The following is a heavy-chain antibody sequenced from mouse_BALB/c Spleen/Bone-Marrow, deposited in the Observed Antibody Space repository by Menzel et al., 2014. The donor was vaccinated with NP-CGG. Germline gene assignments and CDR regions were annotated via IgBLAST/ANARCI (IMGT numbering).Heavy chain of an antibody. CDR3: ASFYGRFAY. CDR2: ILPGSGST. J-gene: IGHJ3*01. D-gene: IGHD1-1*02. CDR1: GYTFSSYW. Sequence: VQLQQSGAELMKPGASVKTSCKATGYTFSSYWIEWVKQRPGHGLEWIGEILPGSGSTNYNEKFKGKATFTADTSSNTAYMQLSSLTSEDSAVYYCASFYGRFAYWGQGTLVTVSA. V-gene: IGHV1-9*01.